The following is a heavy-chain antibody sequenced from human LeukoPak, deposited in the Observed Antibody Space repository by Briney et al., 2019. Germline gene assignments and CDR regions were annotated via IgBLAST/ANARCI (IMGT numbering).Heavy chain of an antibody. V-gene: IGHV3-11*04. CDR2: ISSTGNTI. CDR1: GFTFSDYY. D-gene: IGHD3-10*01. J-gene: IGHJ4*02. CDR3: ARGHVPGSTRHWYC. Sequence: PGGSLRLSCAASGFTFSDYYMTWVRQAPGKGLEWVSYISSTGNTIYYADSVKGRFTISRDNAKNTLYLQMNSLRVEDTAVYFCARGHVPGSTRHWYCWGQGTLVTVSS.